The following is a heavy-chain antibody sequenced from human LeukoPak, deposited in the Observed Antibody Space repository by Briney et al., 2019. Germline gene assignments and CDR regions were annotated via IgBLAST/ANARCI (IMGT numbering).Heavy chain of an antibody. D-gene: IGHD3-10*01. Sequence: SETLSLTCAVSGDSISSNKWWSWVRQPPGKGLEWLGEIYRSGSTNYNPSLNSRLTISLDKSKNQFSLNVSSVTAADTAVYYCARDPGTIPPYYFDYWGQGILVTVSS. CDR1: GDSISSNKW. CDR2: IYRSGST. J-gene: IGHJ4*02. CDR3: ARDPGTIPPYYFDY. V-gene: IGHV4-4*02.